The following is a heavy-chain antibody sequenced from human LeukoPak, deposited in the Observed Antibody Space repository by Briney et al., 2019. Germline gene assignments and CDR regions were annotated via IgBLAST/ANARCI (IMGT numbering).Heavy chain of an antibody. CDR3: ARRRKYYYDSSGSKGFDY. J-gene: IGHJ4*02. V-gene: IGHV1-46*01. D-gene: IGHD3-22*01. CDR2: INLSGGST. CDR1: GYTFTSYY. Sequence: ASVKVSCKASGYTFTSYYMHWVRQAPGQGLEWMGIINLSGGSTSYAQKFQGRVTMTRDTSTSTVYMELSSLRSEDTAVYYCARRRKYYYDSSGSKGFDYWGQGTLVTVSS.